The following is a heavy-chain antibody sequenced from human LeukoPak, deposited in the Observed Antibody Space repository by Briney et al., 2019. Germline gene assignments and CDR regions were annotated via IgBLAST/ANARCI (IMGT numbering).Heavy chain of an antibody. Sequence: PGRSLRLSCAASGFIFSNYGLHWVRLAPGKGLEWVALISYDGSKKYYTDSVKGRFTISRDNSKKTFYLQMSSLRVEDTAVYYCAKDIGYCTDGICYRSQDYFDYWGQGTLVTVSS. CDR3: AKDIGYCTDGICYRSQDYFDY. D-gene: IGHD2-8*01. V-gene: IGHV3-30*18. J-gene: IGHJ4*02. CDR1: GFIFSNYG. CDR2: ISYDGSKK.